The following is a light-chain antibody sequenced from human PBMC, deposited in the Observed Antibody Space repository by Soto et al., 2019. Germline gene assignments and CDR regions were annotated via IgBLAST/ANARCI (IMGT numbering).Light chain of an antibody. Sequence: DIQMTQSPSSLSASVGYRVMITCRSSQGIRDALGWYQQKPGKVPKRLIYSASSLQNGVPSRFSGSGSETVFTLTISSLQHEDFATYFCLQHSDYPFTFGQGTKVDIK. CDR1: QGIRDA. J-gene: IGKJ2*01. CDR2: SAS. V-gene: IGKV1-17*01. CDR3: LQHSDYPFT.